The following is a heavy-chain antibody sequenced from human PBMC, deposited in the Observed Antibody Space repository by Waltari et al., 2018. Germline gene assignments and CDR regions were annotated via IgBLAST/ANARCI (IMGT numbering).Heavy chain of an antibody. D-gene: IGHD1-26*01. V-gene: IGHV1-69*12. Sequence: QVHLVQSGAEVRRPRSSVKVSCEASGGSFGTYAITWVRQAPGQGLEWIAGIIPIFGKPNYAQKFQDRVKVAADELTRTAFMELSSLRPDDTAVYYCAKRIVGGPFDVWGQGTMVIVSS. CDR2: IIPIFGKP. CDR3: AKRIVGGPFDV. J-gene: IGHJ3*01. CDR1: GGSFGTYA.